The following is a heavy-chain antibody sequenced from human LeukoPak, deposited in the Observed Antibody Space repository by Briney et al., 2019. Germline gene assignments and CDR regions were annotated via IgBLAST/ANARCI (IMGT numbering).Heavy chain of an antibody. J-gene: IGHJ6*03. Sequence: SETLSLTCAVSGGSMSDHYWSWIRQTPGTTLEWIGYIYATVNTNYSPSLKGRVTISLDTSKNHFSLRLRSVTAADTALYYCARHFRRDYPDSGSSQYFHYIDVWGKGTTVVVSS. CDR2: IYATVNT. V-gene: IGHV4-4*09. CDR3: ARHFRRDYPDSGSSQYFHYIDV. D-gene: IGHD3-10*01. CDR1: GGSMSDHY.